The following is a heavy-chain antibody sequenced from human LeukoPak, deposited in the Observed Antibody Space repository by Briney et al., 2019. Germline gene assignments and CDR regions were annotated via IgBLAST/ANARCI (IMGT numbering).Heavy chain of an antibody. V-gene: IGHV4-39*07. CDR2: INHSGST. D-gene: IGHD6-13*01. J-gene: IGHJ4*02. CDR1: GGSISSSSYY. Sequence: SETLSLTCTVSGGSISSSSYYWSWIRQPPGKGLEWIGEINHSGSTNYDPSLKSRVTISVDTSKNQFSLKLSSVTAADTAVYYCARAPSSSWNYFDYWGQGTLVTVSS. CDR3: ARAPSSSWNYFDY.